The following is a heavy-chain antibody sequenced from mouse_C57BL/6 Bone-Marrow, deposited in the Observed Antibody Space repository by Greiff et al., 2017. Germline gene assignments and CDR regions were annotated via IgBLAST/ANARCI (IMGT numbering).Heavy chain of an antibody. Sequence: VKVVESGPGLVQPSQSLSITCTVSGFSLTSYGVHWVRQSPGKGLEWLGVICRGGSTDYNAAFMSRLSITKDNSKSQVFFKMNSLQADDTAIYYCANYYVWFAYWGQGTLVTVSA. D-gene: IGHD1-1*01. CDR3: ANYYVWFAY. CDR2: ICRGGST. CDR1: GFSLTSYG. V-gene: IGHV2-5*01. J-gene: IGHJ3*01.